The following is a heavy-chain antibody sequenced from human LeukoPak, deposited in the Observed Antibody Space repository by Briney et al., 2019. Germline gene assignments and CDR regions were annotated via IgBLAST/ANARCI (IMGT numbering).Heavy chain of an antibody. J-gene: IGHJ4*02. CDR1: GGSFSGYY. CDR3: ARDSNRGFIGGYDWRFTY. D-gene: IGHD5-12*01. V-gene: IGHV4-34*01. Sequence: SETLSLTCAVYGGSFSGYYWSWIRQPPGKGLEWIGEINHSGSTNYNPSLKSRVTISVDTSKNQFSLKLSSVTAADTAVYYCARDSNRGFIGGYDWRFTYWGQGTLVTVSS. CDR2: INHSGST.